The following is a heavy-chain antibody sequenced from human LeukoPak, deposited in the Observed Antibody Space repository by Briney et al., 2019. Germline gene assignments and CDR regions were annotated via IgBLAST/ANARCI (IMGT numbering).Heavy chain of an antibody. V-gene: IGHV3-30-3*01. CDR2: ISYDGSNK. CDR3: VSGPAAILGFDY. J-gene: IGHJ4*02. Sequence: GGSLRLSCVGSGFVFSKYAVHWVRQAPGKGLEWVAVISYDGSNKYYADSVKGRFTISRDNSKNTLYLQMNSLRAEDTAVYYCVSGPAAILGFDYWGQGTLVTVSS. CDR1: GFVFSKYA. D-gene: IGHD2-2*02.